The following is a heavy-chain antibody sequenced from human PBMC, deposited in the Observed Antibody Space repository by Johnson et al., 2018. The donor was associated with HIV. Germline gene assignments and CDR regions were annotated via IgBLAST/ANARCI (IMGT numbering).Heavy chain of an antibody. CDR3: AKDWLAYCGGDCYSRAFDI. Sequence: VQLVESGGALVQPGGSLRVSCAASGFTFSSYAMHWVRQAPGKGLEWVAVISYDGSNKYYADSVKGRFTISRDNSKNTLYLQMNSLRAEDTAVYYCAKDWLAYCGGDCYSRAFDIWGQGTMVTVSS. CDR1: GFTFSSYA. J-gene: IGHJ3*02. CDR2: ISYDGSNK. D-gene: IGHD2-21*02. V-gene: IGHV3-30-3*01.